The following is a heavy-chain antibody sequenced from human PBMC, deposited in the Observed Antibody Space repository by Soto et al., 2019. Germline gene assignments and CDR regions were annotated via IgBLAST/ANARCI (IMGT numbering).Heavy chain of an antibody. Sequence: QVQLVQSGAEVKKPGSSVKVSCNASGGTFSSYAISWVRQAPGQGLEWMGGIIPIFGTANYAQKFQGRVTITAEESTRTAYRELSSLRSEDTAVDYCARVSITIFGVVIPNKPYYYYGMDVWGQGTTVTVSS. D-gene: IGHD3-3*01. V-gene: IGHV1-69*01. CDR2: IIPIFGTA. CDR1: GGTFSSYA. CDR3: ARVSITIFGVVIPNKPYYYYGMDV. J-gene: IGHJ6*02.